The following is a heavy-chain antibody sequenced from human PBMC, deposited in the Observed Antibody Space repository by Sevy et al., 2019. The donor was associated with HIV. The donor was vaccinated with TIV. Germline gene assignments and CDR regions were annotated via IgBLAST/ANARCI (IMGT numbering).Heavy chain of an antibody. V-gene: IGHV3-23*01. CDR1: GFTFRNYV. CDR2: ISVGGGTT. Sequence: GGSLRLSCAASGFTFRNYVMNWVRQPPGKGLEWVSVISVGGGTTYYVDSVKGRFTISRDDSKSTLYLQMNSLRVEDTAVYFCAKRVAGALAALDIWGQGTMVTVSS. D-gene: IGHD3-10*01. CDR3: AKRVAGALAALDI. J-gene: IGHJ3*02.